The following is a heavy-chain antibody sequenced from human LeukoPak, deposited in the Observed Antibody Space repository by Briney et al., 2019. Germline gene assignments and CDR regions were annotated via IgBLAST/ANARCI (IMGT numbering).Heavy chain of an antibody. V-gene: IGHV3-30*04. CDR1: GFTFSSYA. Sequence: PGRSLRLSCAASGFTFSSYAMHWVRQAPGKGLEWVAVISYDGSNKYYADSVKGRFTISRDNSKNTLYLQMNSLRAEDTAVYYCARERTRWLLTYSFDYWGQGTLVTVSS. CDR2: ISYDGSNK. CDR3: ARERTRWLLTYSFDY. J-gene: IGHJ4*02. D-gene: IGHD3-22*01.